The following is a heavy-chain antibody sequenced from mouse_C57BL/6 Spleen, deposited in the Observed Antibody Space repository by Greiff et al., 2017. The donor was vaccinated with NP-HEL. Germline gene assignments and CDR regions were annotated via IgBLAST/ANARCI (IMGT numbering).Heavy chain of an antibody. CDR1: GYTFTSYW. CDR3: ARSPPGSSSWFAY. D-gene: IGHD1-1*01. J-gene: IGHJ3*01. CDR2: IDPSDSYT. V-gene: IGHV1-69*01. Sequence: QVQLQQPGAELVMPGASVKLSCKASGYTFTSYWMPWVKQRPGQGLEWIGEIDPSDSYTNYNQKFKGKSTLTVDKSSSTAYMQLSSPTSEDSAVYYCARSPPGSSSWFAYWGQGTLVTVSA.